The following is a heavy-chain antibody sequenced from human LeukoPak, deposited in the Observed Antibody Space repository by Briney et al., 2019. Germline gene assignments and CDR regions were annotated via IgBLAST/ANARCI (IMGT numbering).Heavy chain of an antibody. CDR1: GYPFTSYD. J-gene: IGHJ4*02. V-gene: IGHV1-8*01. CDR3: ARGPFYRYCSSTSCHRYYFDY. Sequence: ASVKVSCKASGYPFTSYDINWVRQATGQGLEWMGWMNPNSGNTGYAQKFQGRVTMTRNTSISTAYMELSSLRSEDTAVYYCARGPFYRYCSSTSCHRYYFDYWGQGTLVTVSS. CDR2: MNPNSGNT. D-gene: IGHD2-2*01.